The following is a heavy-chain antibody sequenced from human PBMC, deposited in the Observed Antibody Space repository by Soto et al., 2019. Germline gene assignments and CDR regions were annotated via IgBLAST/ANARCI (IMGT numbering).Heavy chain of an antibody. Sequence: EVQLVESGGGLVQPGGSLRLSCVASGFNFDDYAMHWVRQVPGEGLEWVSGINGNSDKAGYAESVKGRFTLSRDNSKRTLYLEMNDVGGEDMAFYYCARSHMSGFYDYLYGMAVWGEGTTFTVSS. V-gene: IGHV3-9*03. J-gene: IGHJ6*04. CDR2: INGNSDKA. D-gene: IGHD5-12*01. CDR1: GFNFDDYA. CDR3: ARSHMSGFYDYLYGMAV.